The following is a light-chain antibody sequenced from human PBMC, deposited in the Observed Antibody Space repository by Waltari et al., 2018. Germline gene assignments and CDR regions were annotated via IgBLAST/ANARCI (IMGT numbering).Light chain of an antibody. J-gene: IGKJ4*01. CDR3: QQRRNWPLT. Sequence: DIVLTQSPAILSLSPGERASLSCRASQSVTNYLAWYQQKPSQVPRLLIYYTSNRATGIPARFSGSGFGTDFTLTISRLEPEDFAVYYCQQRRNWPLTFGGGTKVEIK. V-gene: IGKV3-11*01. CDR1: QSVTNY. CDR2: YTS.